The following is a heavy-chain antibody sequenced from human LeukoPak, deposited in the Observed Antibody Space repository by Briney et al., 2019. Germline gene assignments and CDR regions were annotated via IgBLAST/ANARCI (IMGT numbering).Heavy chain of an antibody. CDR2: IYYSGST. CDR1: GGSISSYY. Sequence: SETLSLTCTVSGGSISSYYWSWIRQPPGQGLEWIGYIYYSGSTNYNPPLKSRVTISVDTPKNQFSLKLSSVTAADTAVYYCARDPSGEWDRFDPWGQGTLVTVSS. V-gene: IGHV4-59*01. J-gene: IGHJ5*02. D-gene: IGHD3-16*01. CDR3: ARDPSGEWDRFDP.